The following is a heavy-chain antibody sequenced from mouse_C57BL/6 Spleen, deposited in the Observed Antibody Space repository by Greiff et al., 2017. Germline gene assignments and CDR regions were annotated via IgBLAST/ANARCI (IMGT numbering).Heavy chain of an antibody. CDR3: AGGGPYGYDAFGC. D-gene: IGHD2-2*01. J-gene: IGHJ2*01. CDR2: INPSNGGT. Sequence: QVQLQQPGTELVKPGASVKLSCKASGYTFTSYWMHWVKQRPGQGLEWIGNINPSNGGTNYNEKFKSKATLTVDKSSSTAYMQLSSLTSEDSAVYDCAGGGPYGYDAFGCWGQGTTLTVAS. V-gene: IGHV1-53*01. CDR1: GYTFTSYW.